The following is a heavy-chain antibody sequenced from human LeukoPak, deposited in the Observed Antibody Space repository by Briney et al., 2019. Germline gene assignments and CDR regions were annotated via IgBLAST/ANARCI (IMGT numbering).Heavy chain of an antibody. Sequence: GGSLRLSCAASGFTFSSYGMHWVRQAPGKGLEWVAVISYDGSNKYYADSVKGRFTISRDNSKNTLYLQMNSLRAEDTAVYSCAKGGEVCISTSCYGHFDYWGQGTLVTVSS. CDR2: ISYDGSNK. CDR3: AKGGEVCISTSCYGHFDY. J-gene: IGHJ4*02. V-gene: IGHV3-30*18. CDR1: GFTFSSYG. D-gene: IGHD2-2*01.